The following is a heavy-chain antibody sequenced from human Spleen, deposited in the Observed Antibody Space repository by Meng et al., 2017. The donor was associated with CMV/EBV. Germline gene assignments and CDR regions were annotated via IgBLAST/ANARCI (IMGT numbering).Heavy chain of an antibody. D-gene: IGHD3-3*01. CDR2: ISSSGRAV. CDR1: GFTFSSYT. V-gene: IGHV3-48*04. Sequence: GGSLRLSCAASGFTFSSYTMNWVRQPPGKGLEWVSYISSSGRAVHYADSLRGRFTVSRDNAKNSLYLQMNSLRADDTAVYYCARSNYDFWSGCDYWGQGTLVTVSS. CDR3: ARSNYDFWSGCDY. J-gene: IGHJ4*02.